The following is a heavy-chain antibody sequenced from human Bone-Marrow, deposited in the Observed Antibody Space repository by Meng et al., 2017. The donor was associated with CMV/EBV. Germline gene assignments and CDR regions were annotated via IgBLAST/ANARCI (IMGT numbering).Heavy chain of an antibody. Sequence: GESLKISCAASRFTFSSYAMHWVRQAPGKGLEWLAVMSYNGKKEYYADSVKGRFLISRDNSNNMVYLQMNSLRVEDTAVYYCARRMVDYWGQGTLVTVSS. D-gene: IGHD2-15*01. CDR3: ARRMVDY. V-gene: IGHV3-30*04. J-gene: IGHJ4*02. CDR2: MSYNGKKE. CDR1: RFTFSSYA.